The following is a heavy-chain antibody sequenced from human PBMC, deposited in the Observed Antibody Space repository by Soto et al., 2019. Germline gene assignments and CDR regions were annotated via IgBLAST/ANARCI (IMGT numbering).Heavy chain of an antibody. V-gene: IGHV3-30-3*01. CDR2: ITYDGSSK. Sequence: QVHLVESGGGVVQPGGSLRLSCEASGLSFGDDAMHWVRQAPGKGLEWVAVITYDGSSKYYADSVRGRFTISRDNSKSTLYLQMDSLITKDTAVYYCARDVGTQMDFWSTSGMDVWGQGTTVTVSS. J-gene: IGHJ6*02. CDR3: ARDVGTQMDFWSTSGMDV. CDR1: GLSFGDDA. D-gene: IGHD3-3*01.